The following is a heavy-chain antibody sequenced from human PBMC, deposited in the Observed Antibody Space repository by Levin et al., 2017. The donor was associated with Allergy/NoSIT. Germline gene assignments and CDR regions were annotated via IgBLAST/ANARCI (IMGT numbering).Heavy chain of an antibody. D-gene: IGHD2-2*01. CDR2: ISYDGSNK. V-gene: IGHV3-30-3*01. CDR1: GFTFSSYA. J-gene: IGHJ5*02. CDR3: ARELGYCSSTSCSQPNWFDP. Sequence: GGSLRLSCAASGFTFSSYAMHWVRQAPGKGLEWVAVISYDGSNKYYADSVKGRFTISRDNSKNTLYLQMNSLRAEDTAVYYCARELGYCSSTSCSQPNWFDPWGQGTLVTVSS.